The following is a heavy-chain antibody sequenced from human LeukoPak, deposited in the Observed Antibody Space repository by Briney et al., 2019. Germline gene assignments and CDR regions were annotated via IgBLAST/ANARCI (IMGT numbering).Heavy chain of an antibody. CDR2: IYHSGST. Sequence: SETLSLTCAVSGGSISSSNWWSWVRQPPGKGLEWIGEIYHSGSTNYNPSLKSRVTISVDKSKNQFSLKLSSVTAADTAVYYCARWSRGATLFDYGGQGTLVTVPS. V-gene: IGHV4-4*02. D-gene: IGHD3-10*01. J-gene: IGHJ4*02. CDR1: GGSISSSNW. CDR3: ARWSRGATLFDY.